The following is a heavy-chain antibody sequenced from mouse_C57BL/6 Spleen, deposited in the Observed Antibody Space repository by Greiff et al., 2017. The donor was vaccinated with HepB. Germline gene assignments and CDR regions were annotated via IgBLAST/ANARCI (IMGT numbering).Heavy chain of an antibody. V-gene: IGHV5-4*01. CDR3: ARAGTGVAWFAY. CDR1: GFTFSSYA. J-gene: IGHJ3*01. Sequence: EVQLVESGGGLVKPGGSLKLSCAASGFTFSSYAMSWVRQTPEKRLEWVATISDGGSYTYYPDNVKGRFTISRDNAKNNLYLQMSHLKSEDTAMYYCARAGTGVAWFAYWGQGTLVTVSA. CDR2: ISDGGSYT. D-gene: IGHD4-1*01.